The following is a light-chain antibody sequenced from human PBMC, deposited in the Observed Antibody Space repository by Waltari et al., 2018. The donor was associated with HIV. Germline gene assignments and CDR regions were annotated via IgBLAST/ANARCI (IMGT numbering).Light chain of an antibody. CDR3: AAWDDSLNAHVL. CDR2: NNN. J-gene: IGLJ2*01. Sequence: QSVLTQPPSASGTPGQRVTISCSGRTSNIGSNTVNWYQQLPGTAPTLLISNNNQRPSGVSARFAGSKSGTSASLAISGLQSEDEADYYCAAWDDSLNAHVLFGGGTKLTVL. V-gene: IGLV1-44*01. CDR1: TSNIGSNT.